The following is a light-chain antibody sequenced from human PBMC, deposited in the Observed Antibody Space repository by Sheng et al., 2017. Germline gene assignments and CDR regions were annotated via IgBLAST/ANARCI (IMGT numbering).Light chain of an antibody. J-gene: IGKJ1*01. CDR3: QQYNSSPPWT. CDR1: ERISGNY. V-gene: IGKV3-20*01. CDR2: GAS. Sequence: EIVMTQSPATLSLSPGERVTLSCRASERISGNYLAWYQQKPGQTPRLLINGASSRATGIPDRFSGSGSGTDFTLTIRRLEPEDFAVYYCQQYNSSPPWTFGQGTRVEIK.